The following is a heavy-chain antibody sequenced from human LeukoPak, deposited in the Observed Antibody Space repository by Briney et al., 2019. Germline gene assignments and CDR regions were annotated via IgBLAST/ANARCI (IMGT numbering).Heavy chain of an antibody. V-gene: IGHV3-23*01. CDR3: AKDARRTSGWYFFDY. CDR1: GFAFSSQA. D-gene: IGHD6-19*01. CDR2: ISDSGSIT. J-gene: IGHJ4*02. Sequence: GGSLRLSCTASGFAFSSQAMGWVRQAPGKGLEWVSVISDSGSITYYADSVKGRFTISRDNSKNTLFLQMNSLRAEDTAVYYCAKDARRTSGWYFFDYWGQGTLVTVSS.